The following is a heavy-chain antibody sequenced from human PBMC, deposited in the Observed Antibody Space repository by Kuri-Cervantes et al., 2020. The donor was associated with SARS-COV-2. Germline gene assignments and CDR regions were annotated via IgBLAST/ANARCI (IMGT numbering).Heavy chain of an antibody. D-gene: IGHD6-25*01. CDR1: GGSISSYY. V-gene: IGHV4-59*08. Sequence: ESLKISCTVSGGSISSYYWSWIRQPPGKGLERIGYIYYSGSTNYNPSLKSRVTISVDTSKNQFSLKLSSVTAADTAVYYCGRVAAGYFDYWGQGTLVTVSS. J-gene: IGHJ4*02. CDR3: GRVAAGYFDY. CDR2: IYYSGST.